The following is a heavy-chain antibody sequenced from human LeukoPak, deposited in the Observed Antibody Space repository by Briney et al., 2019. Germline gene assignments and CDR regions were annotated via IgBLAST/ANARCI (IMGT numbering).Heavy chain of an antibody. Sequence: GGSLRLSCAASAFTFSSYAMSWVRQAPGKGLEWVSSISTSDGTTYYADSVKGRFTISRDNSKNTLYLQMNSLRAEDAAIYYCAKGRTGFSYGCGIDYWGQGTLVTVSS. CDR1: AFTFSSYA. J-gene: IGHJ4*02. V-gene: IGHV3-23*01. D-gene: IGHD5-18*01. CDR3: AKGRTGFSYGCGIDY. CDR2: ISTSDGTT.